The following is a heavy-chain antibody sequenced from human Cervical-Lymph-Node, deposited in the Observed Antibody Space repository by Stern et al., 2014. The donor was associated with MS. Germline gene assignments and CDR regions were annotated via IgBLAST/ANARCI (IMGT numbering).Heavy chain of an antibody. CDR3: ARDLQRVTMVRGVILYF. J-gene: IGHJ4*02. CDR2: INPNSGDT. D-gene: IGHD3-10*01. V-gene: IGHV1-2*06. Sequence: QVQLVQSGAEVKKPGASVRVSCEASRYIFSNYYIHWVRQAPGQGLEWMGRINPNSGDTNYALSFQGRVTMTSDTSINTAYMELGRLSSDDTAVYYCARDLQRVTMVRGVILYFWGQGTLITVSS. CDR1: RYIFSNYY.